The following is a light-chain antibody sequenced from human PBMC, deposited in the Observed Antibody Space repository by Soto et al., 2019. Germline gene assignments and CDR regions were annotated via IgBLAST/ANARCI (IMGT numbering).Light chain of an antibody. J-gene: IGLJ1*01. CDR3: NSFTTRSTYV. CDR2: EVN. CDR1: SSDIGSYNR. V-gene: IGLV2-18*02. Sequence: QSVLTQPASVSGSPGQSITISCTGTSSDIGSYNRVSWYQQPPGTAPKLIIYEVNNRPSGVPDRFSGSKSGNTASLTISGLQAEDEADYYCNSFTTRSTYVFGTGTKLTVL.